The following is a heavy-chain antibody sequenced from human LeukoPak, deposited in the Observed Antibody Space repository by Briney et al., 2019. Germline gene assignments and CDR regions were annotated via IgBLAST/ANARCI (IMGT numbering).Heavy chain of an antibody. CDR1: GFTFSSYG. J-gene: IGHJ4*02. Sequence: PGGSLRLSCAASGFTFSSYGMHWVRQAPGKGLEWVAFIRYDGSNKYYADSVKGRFTISRDNSRNTLYLQMNSLRAEDTAVYYCAKDGSSGYYADYWGQGTLVTVSS. CDR3: AKDGSSGYYADY. D-gene: IGHD3-22*01. CDR2: IRYDGSNK. V-gene: IGHV3-30*02.